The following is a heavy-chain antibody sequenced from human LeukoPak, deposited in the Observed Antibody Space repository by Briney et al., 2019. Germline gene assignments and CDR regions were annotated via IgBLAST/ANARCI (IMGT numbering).Heavy chain of an antibody. D-gene: IGHD2-21*02. V-gene: IGHV4-30-4*01. CDR1: GGSISSGDYS. CDR2: IYYSGST. Sequence: SETLSLTCTVSGGSISSGDYSWSWIRQPPGKGLEWIGYIYYSGSTYYNPSLKSRVTISVDTSKNQFSLKLSSVTAADTAVYYCARDLAYCGGDCYSDAFDIWGQGTMVTVSS. J-gene: IGHJ3*02. CDR3: ARDLAYCGGDCYSDAFDI.